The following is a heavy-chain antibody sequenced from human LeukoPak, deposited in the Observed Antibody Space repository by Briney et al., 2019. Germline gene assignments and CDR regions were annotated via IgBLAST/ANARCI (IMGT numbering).Heavy chain of an antibody. V-gene: IGHV3-30*04. CDR3: ARGSTHYSSGWSAFDL. J-gene: IGHJ4*02. Sequence: GGSLRLSCAASGFTFSSYAMHWVRQAPGKGLEWVAAISFDGSNIYYADSVKGRFSISRDNSKNALYLQMDNLRAEDTAVYYCARGSTHYSSGWSAFDLWGQGTLVTVSS. CDR1: GFTFSSYA. D-gene: IGHD6-19*01. CDR2: ISFDGSNI.